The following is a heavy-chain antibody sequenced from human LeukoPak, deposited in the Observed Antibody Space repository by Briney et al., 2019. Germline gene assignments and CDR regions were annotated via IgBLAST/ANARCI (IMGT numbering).Heavy chain of an antibody. D-gene: IGHD6-6*01. V-gene: IGHV3-33*01. CDR2: IWYDGSNK. CDR3: ARDQRAARRGGLVY. Sequence: GGSLRLSCAASGFTFSSYGMRWARQPPGKGLEWGAVIWYDGSNKYYADSVKGRFTISRDNSKNTLYLQMNSLRAEDTAVYYCARDQRAARRGGLVYWGQGTLVTVSS. CDR1: GFTFSSYG. J-gene: IGHJ4*02.